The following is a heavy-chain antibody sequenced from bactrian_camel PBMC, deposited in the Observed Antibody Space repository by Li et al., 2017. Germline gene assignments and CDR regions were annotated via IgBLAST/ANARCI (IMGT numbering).Heavy chain of an antibody. V-gene: IGHV3S53*01. Sequence: HVQLVESGGGSVQTGGSLTLSCVTNQYTYNANCMAWFRQGQTREREWLASIGRDGTANYRDSVKGRFTISQDHAKRALYLQMDSLNPEDTAIYYCAADCSRDVWQVAGTPEAPDFAYWGQGTQVTVS. J-gene: IGHJ6*01. CDR1: QYTYNANC. D-gene: IGHD6*01. CDR2: IGRDGTA. CDR3: AADCSRDVWQVAGTPEAPDFAY.